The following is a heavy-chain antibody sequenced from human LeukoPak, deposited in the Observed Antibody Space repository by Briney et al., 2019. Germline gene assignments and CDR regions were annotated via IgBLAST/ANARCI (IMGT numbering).Heavy chain of an antibody. CDR1: GGSISSYY. Sequence: TSETLSLTCTVSGGSISSYYWSWIRQPPGKGLEWIGYIFYSGSTNYNPSLKSRVTISVDTSKNQFSLKLTSVSAADTAVYYCARELLFRGSYDSSGFGYWGQGTLVTVSS. D-gene: IGHD3-22*01. V-gene: IGHV4-59*12. CDR2: IFYSGST. CDR3: ARELLFRGSYDSSGFGY. J-gene: IGHJ4*02.